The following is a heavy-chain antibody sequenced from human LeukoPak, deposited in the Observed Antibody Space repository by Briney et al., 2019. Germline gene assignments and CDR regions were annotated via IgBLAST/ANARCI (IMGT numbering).Heavy chain of an antibody. D-gene: IGHD3-22*01. J-gene: IGHJ4*02. CDR2: INPGGTIT. CDR1: EFTFSNSW. Sequence: GGSLRLSCAVSEFTFSNSWMHWVRQTPGKGLVWVSGINPGGTITMYADSVKGRFTISRDNSKNTLYLQMNSLRAEDTAVYYCAKDLDYHDSSGYYSYYFDYWGQGTLVTVSS. CDR3: AKDLDYHDSSGYYSYYFDY. V-gene: IGHV3-74*03.